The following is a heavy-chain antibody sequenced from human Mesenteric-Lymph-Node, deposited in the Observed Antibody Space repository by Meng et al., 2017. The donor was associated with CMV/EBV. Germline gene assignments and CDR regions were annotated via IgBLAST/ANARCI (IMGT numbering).Heavy chain of an antibody. Sequence: GESLKISCAASGFTFSSYAMSWVRQAPGKGPEWVSAISGSGGSTYYADSVKGRFTISRDNSKNTLYLQMNSLRAEDTAAYYCAKDSGARSGFDSWGQGTLVTVSS. CDR2: ISGSGGST. J-gene: IGHJ4*02. CDR1: GFTFSSYA. CDR3: AKDSGARSGFDS. V-gene: IGHV3-23*01. D-gene: IGHD4/OR15-4a*01.